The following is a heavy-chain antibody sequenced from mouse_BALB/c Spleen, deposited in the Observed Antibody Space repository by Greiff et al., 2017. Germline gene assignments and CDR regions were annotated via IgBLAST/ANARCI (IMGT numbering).Heavy chain of an antibody. CDR2: INPNNGGT. V-gene: IGHV1-18*01. Sequence: VQLKESGPELVKPGASVKIPCKASGYTFTDYNMDWVKQSHGKSLEWIGDINPNNGGTIYNQKFKGKATLTVDKSSSTAYMELRSLTSEDTAVYYCARKPSLGPVDYWGQGTTLTVSS. CDR3: ARKPSLGPVDY. J-gene: IGHJ2*01. CDR1: GYTFTDYN. D-gene: IGHD4-1*01.